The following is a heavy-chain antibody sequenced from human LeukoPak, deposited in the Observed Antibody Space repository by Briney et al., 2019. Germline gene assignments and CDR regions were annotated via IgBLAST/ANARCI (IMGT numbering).Heavy chain of an antibody. CDR3: ARDLITSCQGSCGYNWFDP. CDR1: GYTFTGCY. D-gene: IGHD2-2*01. V-gene: IGHV1-2*02. CDR2: INPNSGGT. J-gene: IGHJ5*02. Sequence: ASVKVSCKASGYTFTGCYMHWVRQAPGQGLEWMGWINPNSGGTNYAQKFQGRVTMTRDTSISTAYMELSRLRSDDTAVYYCARDLITSCQGSCGYNWFDPWGQGTLVTVSS.